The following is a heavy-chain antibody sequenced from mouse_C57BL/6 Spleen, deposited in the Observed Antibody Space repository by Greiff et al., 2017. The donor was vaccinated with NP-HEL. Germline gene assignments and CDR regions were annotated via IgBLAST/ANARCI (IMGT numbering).Heavy chain of an antibody. D-gene: IGHD1-1*01. CDR3: ARHEDGSYYFDY. V-gene: IGHV5-6*01. CDR2: ISSGGSYT. J-gene: IGHJ2*01. Sequence: DVQLVESGGDLVKPGGSLKLSCAASGFTFSSYGMSWVRQTPDKRLEWVATISSGGSYTYYPDSVKGRFTISRDNAKNTLYLQMSSLKSEDTAMYYCARHEDGSYYFDYWGQGTTLTVSS. CDR1: GFTFSSYG.